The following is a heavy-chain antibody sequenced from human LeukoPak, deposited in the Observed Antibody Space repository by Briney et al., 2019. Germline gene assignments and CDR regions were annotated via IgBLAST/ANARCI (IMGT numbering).Heavy chain of an antibody. CDR3: ARGPTFAAPSFDY. V-gene: IGHV3-74*01. CDR1: GFTFSSYA. D-gene: IGHD3-3*01. Sequence: GGSLRLSCAASGFTFSSYAMSWVRQAPGKGLVWVSRINSDGSSTSYADSVKGRFTISRDNAKNTLYLQMNSLRAEDTAVYYCARGPTFAAPSFDYWGQGTLVTVSS. CDR2: INSDGSST. J-gene: IGHJ4*02.